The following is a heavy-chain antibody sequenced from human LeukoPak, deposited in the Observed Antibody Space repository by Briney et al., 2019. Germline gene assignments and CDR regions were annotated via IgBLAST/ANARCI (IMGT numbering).Heavy chain of an antibody. V-gene: IGHV4-4*08. J-gene: IGHJ4*02. Sequence: PSETLSLTCTVSGGSISRYYWSWIRQPPGKGPEWIGRVYTSGSTNYNPSLKSRVTISVDTSKNQFSLKLSSVTAADTAVYYCARGYCSGGSCYFDYWGQGTLVTVSS. D-gene: IGHD2-15*01. CDR2: VYTSGST. CDR3: ARGYCSGGSCYFDY. CDR1: GGSISRYY.